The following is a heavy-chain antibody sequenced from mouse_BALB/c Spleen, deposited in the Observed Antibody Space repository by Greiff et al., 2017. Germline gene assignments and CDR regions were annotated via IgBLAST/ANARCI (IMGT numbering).Heavy chain of an antibody. CDR1: GFSLTSYG. Sequence: QVQLKESGPGLVQPSQSLSITCTVSGFSLTSYGVHWVRQSPGKGLEWLGVIWSGGSTDYNAAFISRLSISKDNSKSQVFFKMNSLQADDTAIYYCARNRGYGNFHYAMDYWGQGTSVTVSS. CDR2: IWSGGST. D-gene: IGHD2-1*01. CDR3: ARNRGYGNFHYAMDY. J-gene: IGHJ4*01. V-gene: IGHV2-4-1*01.